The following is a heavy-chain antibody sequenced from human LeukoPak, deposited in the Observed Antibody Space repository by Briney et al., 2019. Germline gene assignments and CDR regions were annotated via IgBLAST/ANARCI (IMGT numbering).Heavy chain of an antibody. J-gene: IGHJ4*02. CDR3: ARGGVSIAARPFDY. D-gene: IGHD6-6*01. Sequence: SETLSLTCAVYGGSFSGYYWSWIRQPSGKGLEWIGEINHSGSTNYNPSLKSRVTISVDTSKNPFSLKLSSVTAADTAVYYCARGGVSIAARPFDYWGQGTLVTVSS. CDR1: GGSFSGYY. CDR2: INHSGST. V-gene: IGHV4-34*01.